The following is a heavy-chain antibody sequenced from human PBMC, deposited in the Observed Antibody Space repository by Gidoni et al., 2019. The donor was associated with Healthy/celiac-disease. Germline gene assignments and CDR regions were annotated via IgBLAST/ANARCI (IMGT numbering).Heavy chain of an antibody. CDR1: GGTFSSYA. CDR2: IIPIFGTA. Sequence: QVQLVQSGAEVKKPGSSVKVSCKASGGTFSSYAISWVRQAPGQGLELMGGIIPIFGTANYAQKFQGRVTITADESTSTAYMELSSLRSEDTAVYYCARDCSGGSCYSEYYYYGMDVWGQGTTVTVSS. J-gene: IGHJ6*02. D-gene: IGHD2-15*01. CDR3: ARDCSGGSCYSEYYYYGMDV. V-gene: IGHV1-69*01.